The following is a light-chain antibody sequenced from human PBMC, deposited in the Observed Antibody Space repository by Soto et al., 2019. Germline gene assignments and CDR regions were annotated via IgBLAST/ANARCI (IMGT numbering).Light chain of an antibody. Sequence: IVMTQSPATLYVSPGQRATLSGSAPQSVTGNLAWYQQKPAQAPRLVIYGASTRTPGIPARFSGSGSGTEFALTISSLQAEDFAVYYWQQYNNWPPLTFGGGTKVEI. J-gene: IGKJ4*01. CDR2: GAS. CDR1: QSVTGN. V-gene: IGKV3-15*01. CDR3: QQYNNWPPLT.